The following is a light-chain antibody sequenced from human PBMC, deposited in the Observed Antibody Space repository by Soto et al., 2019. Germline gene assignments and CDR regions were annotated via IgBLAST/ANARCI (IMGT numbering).Light chain of an antibody. CDR2: SNN. CDR3: AAWMDGLTCVM. V-gene: IGLV1-44*01. J-gene: IGLJ3*02. CDR1: SSNIATNT. Sequence: QSVLTQPPSASGTPGQRVTISCSGSSSNIATNTVNWYQQLPGTAPKLLIYSNNQRPSGVPARFSGSKSGTSASLAISGLKCEDEADYYCAAWMDGLTCVMFGGGPTLPVL.